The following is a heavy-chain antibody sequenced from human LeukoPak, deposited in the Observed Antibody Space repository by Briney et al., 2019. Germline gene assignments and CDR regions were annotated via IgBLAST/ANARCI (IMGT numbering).Heavy chain of an antibody. CDR1: GFTFSSYD. D-gene: IGHD2-8*01. CDR2: IGTAGDT. Sequence: GGSLRLSCAASGFTFSSYDMHWVRQATGKGLEWVSAIGTAGDTYYPGSVKGRFTISRENAKNSLYLQMNSLRAGGTAVYYCARVGYFTGAFDIWGQGTMVTVSS. CDR3: ARVGYFTGAFDI. V-gene: IGHV3-13*01. J-gene: IGHJ3*02.